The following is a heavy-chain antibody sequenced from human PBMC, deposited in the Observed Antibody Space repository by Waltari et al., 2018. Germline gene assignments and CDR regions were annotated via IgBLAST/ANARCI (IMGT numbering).Heavy chain of an antibody. V-gene: IGHV1-69*13. J-gene: IGHJ4*02. D-gene: IGHD3-10*01. Sequence: QVQLVQSGAEVKKPGSSVQVSCKASGSTSSIYAISWVRPAPGQGLRLNGRIIPIFGTANYAQKFQGRVTITADKSTSTAYMELSSLRSEDTAVYYCAKAMVRGVNGPNDYWGQGTLVTVSS. CDR1: GSTSSIYA. CDR3: AKAMVRGVNGPNDY. CDR2: IIPIFGTA.